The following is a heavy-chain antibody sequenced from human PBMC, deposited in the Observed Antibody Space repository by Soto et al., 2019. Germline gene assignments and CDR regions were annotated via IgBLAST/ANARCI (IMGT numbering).Heavy chain of an antibody. Sequence: EVRLVESGGGLVQPGGSLRLSCAASGFIVSSNYMTWVRQAPGKGLEWVSLLYSGGATHYAASVKGRFTISSHSSQNTLFLQMNSLRTEDTATYYCLRGRYGSQIHWDQGTKVTVSS. CDR3: LRGRYGSQIH. CDR1: GFIVSSNY. D-gene: IGHD3-10*01. J-gene: IGHJ4*02. CDR2: LYSGGAT. V-gene: IGHV3-53*04.